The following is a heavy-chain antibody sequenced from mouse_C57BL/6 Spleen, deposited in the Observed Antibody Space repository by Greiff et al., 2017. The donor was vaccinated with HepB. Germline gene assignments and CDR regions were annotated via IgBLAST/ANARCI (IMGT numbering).Heavy chain of an antibody. J-gene: IGHJ2*01. D-gene: IGHD4-1*01. CDR2: IDPSDSYT. V-gene: IGHV1-50*01. CDR3: ARRRDWVDY. CDR1: GYTFTSYW. Sequence: QVQLKQSGAELVKPGASVKLSCKASGYTFTSYWMQWVKQRPGQGLEWIGEIDPSDSYTNYNQKFKGKATLTVDTSSSTAYMQLSSLTSEDSAVYYCARRRDWVDYWGQGTTLTVSS.